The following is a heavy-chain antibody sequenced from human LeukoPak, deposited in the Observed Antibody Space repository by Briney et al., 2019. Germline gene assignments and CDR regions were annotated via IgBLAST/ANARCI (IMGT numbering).Heavy chain of an antibody. V-gene: IGHV3-23*01. J-gene: IGHJ4*02. Sequence: PGGSLRLSCAASGFTFSSYAMSWVRQAPGKGLEWVSGISGNGAYTHYADSVKGRFTISRDNSKNTLYLQMNSLRAEDTAVYYCAAARGYSSGFDYWGQGTLATVSS. CDR3: AAARGYSSGFDY. CDR1: GFTFSSYA. D-gene: IGHD6-19*01. CDR2: ISGNGAYT.